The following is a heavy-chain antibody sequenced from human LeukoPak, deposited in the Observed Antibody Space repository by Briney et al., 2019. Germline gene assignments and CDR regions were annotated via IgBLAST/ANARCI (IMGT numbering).Heavy chain of an antibody. J-gene: IGHJ1*01. Sequence: SETMSLTCTVSGGSISSYYWSWIRQPPGKGLEWIGYIYYSGSTNYNPSLKSRVTISVDTSKNQFSLKLSSVTAADTAVYYCARAAAAAPAEYFQHWGQGTLVTVSS. CDR1: GGSISSYY. CDR3: ARAAAAAPAEYFQH. CDR2: IYYSGST. D-gene: IGHD6-13*01. V-gene: IGHV4-59*01.